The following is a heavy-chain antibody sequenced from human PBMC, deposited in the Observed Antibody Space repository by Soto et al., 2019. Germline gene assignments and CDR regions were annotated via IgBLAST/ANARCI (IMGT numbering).Heavy chain of an antibody. J-gene: IGHJ5*02. CDR1: GFTVSSNY. CDR3: AGTFYGDYVQQGSSVWFDP. D-gene: IGHD4-17*01. Sequence: PGGSLRLSCAASGFTVSSNYMSWVRQAPGKGLEWVSVIYSGGSTYYADSVKGRFTISRHNSKNTLYLQMNSLRAEDTAVYYCAGTFYGDYVQQGSSVWFDPWGQGTLVTVSS. V-gene: IGHV3-53*04. CDR2: IYSGGST.